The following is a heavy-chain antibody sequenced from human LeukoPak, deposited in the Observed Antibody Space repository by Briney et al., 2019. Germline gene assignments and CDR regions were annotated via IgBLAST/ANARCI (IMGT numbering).Heavy chain of an antibody. D-gene: IGHD1-26*01. V-gene: IGHV1-18*01. CDR2: ISAYNRNT. CDR1: GYTFTSYG. Sequence: GASVKVSCKASGYTFTSYGITWVRQAHGQGLEWLGWISAYNRNTNYAEKVQGRVSMTTDTSTSTAYMELRSLRSDDTAVYYCAKGGWELLGSSIDYWGQGTLVTVSS. CDR3: AKGGWELLGSSIDY. J-gene: IGHJ4*02.